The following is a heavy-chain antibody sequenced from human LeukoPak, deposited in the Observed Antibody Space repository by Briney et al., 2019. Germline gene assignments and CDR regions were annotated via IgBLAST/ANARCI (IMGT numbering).Heavy chain of an antibody. CDR3: ARDALNVWGSYSDY. D-gene: IGHD3-16*01. Sequence: GGSLRLSCAASELHAMTWVRQGPGKGLEWVSGISVGGDKTKYAGSVQGRFTISRDNSKNTVFLQMNSLRAEDTAVYYCARDALNVWGSYSDYWGQGTLVTVSS. CDR2: ISVGGDKT. CDR1: ELHA. V-gene: IGHV3-23*01. J-gene: IGHJ4*02.